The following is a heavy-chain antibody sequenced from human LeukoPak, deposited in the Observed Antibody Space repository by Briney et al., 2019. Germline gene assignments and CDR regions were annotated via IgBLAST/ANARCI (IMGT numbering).Heavy chain of an antibody. CDR2: IWYDGSNK. CDR3: ARKRGFGNYYYYAMDV. D-gene: IGHD3-10*01. V-gene: IGHV3-33*08. CDR1: GFTFSSYA. Sequence: GGSLRLSCSASGFTFSSYAMHWVRQAPGKGLEWVAVIWYDGSNKYYADSVKGRFTISRDNSKNTLSLQMNSLRAEDTAVYYCARKRGFGNYYYYAMDVWGQGTTVTVSS. J-gene: IGHJ6*02.